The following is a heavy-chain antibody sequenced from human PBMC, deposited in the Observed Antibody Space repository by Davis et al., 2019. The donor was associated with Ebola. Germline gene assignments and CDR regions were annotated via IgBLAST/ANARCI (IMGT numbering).Heavy chain of an antibody. J-gene: IGHJ4*02. CDR3: ARAPYYYDVSGFYVDY. CDR1: GYSFTNYW. D-gene: IGHD3-22*01. V-gene: IGHV5-51*01. CDR2: IYTGDSDT. Sequence: GESLKISCKGSGYSFTNYWIGWVRQMPGKGLEWMGLIYTGDSDTRYSPSFLGQVIFSADKSISTAYLQWSSLKASDTATYYCARAPYYYDVSGFYVDYWGQGTLVTVSS.